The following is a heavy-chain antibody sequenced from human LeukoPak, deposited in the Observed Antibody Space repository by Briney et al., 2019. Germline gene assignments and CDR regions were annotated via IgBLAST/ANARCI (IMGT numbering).Heavy chain of an antibody. CDR3: AKRVPYTSSSVYFDY. Sequence: PGGSLRLSCAAPGFTFSSYGMSWVRQAPGKGLEWVSSISDDGRSTYYADSVKGRFTISKDNSKNTMYLQMNNLRAEDTAIYYCAKRVPYTSSSVYFDYWGQGTLVTVSS. D-gene: IGHD6-6*01. CDR2: ISDDGRST. CDR1: GFTFSSYG. J-gene: IGHJ4*02. V-gene: IGHV3-23*01.